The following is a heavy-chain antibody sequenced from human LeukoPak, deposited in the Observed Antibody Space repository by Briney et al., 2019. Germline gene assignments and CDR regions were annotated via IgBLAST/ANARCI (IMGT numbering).Heavy chain of an antibody. Sequence: ASVKVSCKASGYTFTGYYMHWVRQAPGQGLEWMGRIHPNSGGTNYAQKFQGRVTMTRDTSISTAYMELSRLRSDDTAVYYCARGRYGSGPADYWGQGTLVTVSS. CDR2: IHPNSGGT. CDR3: ARGRYGSGPADY. V-gene: IGHV1-2*06. D-gene: IGHD3-10*01. J-gene: IGHJ4*02. CDR1: GYTFTGYY.